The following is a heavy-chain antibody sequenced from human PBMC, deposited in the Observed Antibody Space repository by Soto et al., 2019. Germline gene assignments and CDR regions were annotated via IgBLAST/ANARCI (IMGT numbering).Heavy chain of an antibody. J-gene: IGHJ5*01. Sequence: QVQLVESGGGVVQPGRSLRLSCAASGFTFSSYAMHWVRQAPGKGLEWVAVISYDGSNKYYADSVKGRFTISRDNSKNTLYLQMTSLRAEDTAVYYCAREGGSYYRTLDSWGQGTLVTVSS. CDR2: ISYDGSNK. D-gene: IGHD1-26*01. CDR1: GFTFSSYA. CDR3: AREGGSYYRTLDS. V-gene: IGHV3-30-3*01.